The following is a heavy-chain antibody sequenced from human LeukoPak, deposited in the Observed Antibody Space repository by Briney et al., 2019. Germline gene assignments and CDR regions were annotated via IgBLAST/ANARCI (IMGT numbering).Heavy chain of an antibody. CDR1: GYTFTSYD. Sequence: ASVKVSCKASGYTFTSYDINWVRQATGQGLEWMGWMNPNSGNTGYAQKFQGRVTITRNTSISTAYMELSRLRSDDTAVYYCARDSGVSPNWNYTSWYDYWGQGTLVTVSS. CDR3: ARDSGVSPNWNYTSWYDY. J-gene: IGHJ4*02. CDR2: MNPNSGNT. V-gene: IGHV1-8*03. D-gene: IGHD1-7*01.